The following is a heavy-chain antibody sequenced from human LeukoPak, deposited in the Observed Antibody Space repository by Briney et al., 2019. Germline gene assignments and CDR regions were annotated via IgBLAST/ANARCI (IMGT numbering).Heavy chain of an antibody. J-gene: IGHJ5*02. CDR3: ARDGNDSSGSNWFDP. D-gene: IGHD3-22*01. CDR2: ISSSGSTI. CDR1: GFTFRDYY. Sequence: GGSLRLSCAASGFTFRDYYMSWIRQAPGKGLEWVSYISSSGSTIYYADSVKGRFTISRDNAKNSLYLQMNSRRAEDTSVYYCARDGNDSSGSNWFDPWDQGTLVTVSS. V-gene: IGHV3-11*01.